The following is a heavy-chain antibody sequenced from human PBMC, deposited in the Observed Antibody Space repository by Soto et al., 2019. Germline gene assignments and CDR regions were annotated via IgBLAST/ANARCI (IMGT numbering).Heavy chain of an antibody. CDR2: IDGSGGTT. V-gene: IGHV3-23*01. Sequence: GSLRLSCAASGFPFSSTDMTWVRQAPGKGLEWVSTIDGSGGTTYYADSVKGRFTISRDNSINTVFLQMNSLRADDTALYFCAKNSGWFNTWGQGALVTVSS. J-gene: IGHJ5*02. D-gene: IGHD3-10*01. CDR1: GFPFSSTD. CDR3: AKNSGWFNT.